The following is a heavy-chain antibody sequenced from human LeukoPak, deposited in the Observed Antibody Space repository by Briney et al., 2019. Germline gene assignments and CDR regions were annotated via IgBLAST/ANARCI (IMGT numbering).Heavy chain of an antibody. CDR2: ISAYNGNT. V-gene: IGHV1-18*01. J-gene: IGHJ5*02. CDR1: GYTFTSYG. CDR3: AKLSSDIVVLPPAA. Sequence: ASVKVSCKASGYTFTSYGISWVRQAPGQGLEWMGWISAYNGNTNYAQKLQGRVTMTTDTSTSTAYMELRSLRSDDTAVYYCAKLSSDIVVLPPAAWGQGTLVTVSP. D-gene: IGHD2-2*01.